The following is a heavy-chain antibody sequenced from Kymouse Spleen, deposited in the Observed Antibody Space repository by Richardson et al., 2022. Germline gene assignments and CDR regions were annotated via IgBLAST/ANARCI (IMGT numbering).Heavy chain of an antibody. D-gene: IGHD3-10*01. V-gene: IGHV4-34*01. CDR2: INHSGST. Sequence: QVQLQQWGAGLLKPSETLSLTCAVYGGSFSGYYWSWIRQPPGKGLEWIGEINHSGSTNYNPSLKSRVTISVDTSKNQFSLKLSSVTAADTAVYYCARAITMVRGGGYYGMDVWGQGTTVTVSS. CDR1: GGSFSGYY. J-gene: IGHJ6*02. CDR3: ARAITMVRGGGYYGMDV.